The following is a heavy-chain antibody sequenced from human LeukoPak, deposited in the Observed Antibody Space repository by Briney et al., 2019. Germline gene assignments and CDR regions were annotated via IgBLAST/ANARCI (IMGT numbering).Heavy chain of an antibody. J-gene: IGHJ4*02. Sequence: PSETLSLTCTVSGGSISSTSYYWGWIRQPPGKGLEWIVSLYSSGNTYYNPSLKSRVTISAHTSKNQYSLKLSSVTAADTAVYYCAREPYGRFDYWGQGTLVTVSS. D-gene: IGHD3-10*01. CDR2: LYSSGNT. CDR1: GGSISSTSYY. V-gene: IGHV4-39*07. CDR3: AREPYGRFDY.